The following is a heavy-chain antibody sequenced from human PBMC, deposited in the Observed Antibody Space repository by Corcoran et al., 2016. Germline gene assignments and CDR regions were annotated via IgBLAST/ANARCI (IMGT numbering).Heavy chain of an antibody. D-gene: IGHD6-13*01. CDR1: GFTFSNAW. Sequence: EVQLVESGGGLVKPGGSLRLSCAASGFTFSNAWMSWVRQAPGKGLEWVGRIKSKTDGGTTDYAAPVKGRFTISRDDSKNTLYLQMNSLKTEDTAVHSVTTHIAAAVGLDYWGQGTLVTVSS. CDR2: IKSKTDGGTT. CDR3: TTHIAAAVGLDY. J-gene: IGHJ4*02. V-gene: IGHV3-15*01.